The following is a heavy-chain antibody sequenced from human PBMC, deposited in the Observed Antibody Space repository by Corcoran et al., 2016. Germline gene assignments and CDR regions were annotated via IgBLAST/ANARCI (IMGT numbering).Heavy chain of an antibody. V-gene: IGHV3-53*01. J-gene: IGHJ6*02. CDR3: ARGGGPYSSGWGMGYYYYGMDV. Sequence: EVQLVESGGGLIQPGGSLRLSCAASGFTVSSNYMSWVRQAPGKGLEWVSVIYSGGSTYYADSVKGRFTISRDNSKNTLYLQMNSLRAEDTAVDYCARGGGPYSSGWGMGYYYYGMDVWGQGTTVTVSS. D-gene: IGHD6-19*01. CDR2: IYSGGST. CDR1: GFTVSSNY.